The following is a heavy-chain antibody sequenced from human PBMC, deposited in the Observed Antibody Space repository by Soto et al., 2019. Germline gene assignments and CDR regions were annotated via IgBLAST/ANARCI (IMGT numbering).Heavy chain of an antibody. CDR2: ISAYNGNT. CDR3: ARGGGIDSSSWYSFYYYYYMDG. J-gene: IGHJ6*03. CDR1: GYTFTSYG. V-gene: IGHV1-18*01. D-gene: IGHD6-13*01. Sequence: ASVKVSCKASGYTFTSYGISWVRQAPGQGLEWMGWISAYNGNTNYAQKLQGRVTMTTDTSTSTAYMELRSLRSDDTAVYYCARGGGIDSSSWYSFYYYYYMDGWGKGTTVTVSS.